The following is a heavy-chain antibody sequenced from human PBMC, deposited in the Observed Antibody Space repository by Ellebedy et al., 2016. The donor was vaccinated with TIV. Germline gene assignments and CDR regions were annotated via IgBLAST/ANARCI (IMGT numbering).Heavy chain of an antibody. D-gene: IGHD3-16*01. Sequence: SETLSLTCGVYGGSFSGYYWSWVRQPPGKGLEWIGEVNQSGRTNYHPSLKSRVTISVDMPKSQFSLKLSPVTAADTAVYYCARAWGSYYADFWGQGTLVTVSS. CDR1: GGSFSGYY. J-gene: IGHJ4*02. CDR3: ARAWGSYYADF. CDR2: VNQSGRT. V-gene: IGHV4-34*01.